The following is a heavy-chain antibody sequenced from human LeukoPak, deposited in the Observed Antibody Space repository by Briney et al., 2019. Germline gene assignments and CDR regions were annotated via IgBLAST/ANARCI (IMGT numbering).Heavy chain of an antibody. Sequence: GESLKFSGKGSRYSFTSYWIGWVRQLPGKGLEWMGIIYPGGSDTRYSPSVQGQVTISADKSISTDYLQWSSLKASDTGMYYCAWFLVLRDILTGYFPYYFDHWGQGTLVTVSS. V-gene: IGHV5-51*01. D-gene: IGHD3-9*01. CDR3: AWFLVLRDILTGYFPYYFDH. CDR2: IYPGGSDT. CDR1: RYSFTSYW. J-gene: IGHJ4*02.